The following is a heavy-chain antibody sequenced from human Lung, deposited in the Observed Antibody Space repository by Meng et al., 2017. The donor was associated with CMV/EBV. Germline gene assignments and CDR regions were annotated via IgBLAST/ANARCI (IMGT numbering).Heavy chain of an antibody. V-gene: IGHV4-30-4*01. Sequence: HLQGSGPGLWKASPTRSLICMVYGGSSPGGDSYWSWIRQPPGKGLEWIGCVYYTGGTYDNPSLKSRLSISVDTSNNQFFLNLTSVTAADTAFYFCVRGSNTAMAYFDSWGLGTLVTVSS. CDR1: GGSSPGGDSY. D-gene: IGHD5-18*01. CDR3: VRGSNTAMAYFDS. J-gene: IGHJ4*02. CDR2: VYYTGGT.